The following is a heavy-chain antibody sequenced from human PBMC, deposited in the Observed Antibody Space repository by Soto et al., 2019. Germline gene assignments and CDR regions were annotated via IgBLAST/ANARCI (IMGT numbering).Heavy chain of an antibody. V-gene: IGHV3-74*01. D-gene: IGHD3-10*01. CDR1: GFSFENQW. Sequence: EVQLVESGGGSVQPGESLTVSGEAFGFSFENQWMHWVRHIPGKGLVWVARIDGYGTRSNYADFAKGRFTISRDNTQNMLYLQLNSLRGEDSGVYHCARGGAAARGDAIDIWGPGTTVAVS. CDR3: ARGGAAARGDAIDI. CDR2: IDGYGTRS. J-gene: IGHJ3*02.